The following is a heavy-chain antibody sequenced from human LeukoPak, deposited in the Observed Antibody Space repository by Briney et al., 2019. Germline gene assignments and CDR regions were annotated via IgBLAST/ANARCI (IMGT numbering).Heavy chain of an antibody. Sequence: GGSLRLSCAASGFRFSSYTMNWVRQAPGKGLEWVSVISGSGDRTYYADCVKGRVTISRDNSRNTLYLQMSSLRADDTAVYYCSILGGGMAYWGQGTLVAVSS. CDR2: ISGSGDRT. CDR3: SILGGGMAY. CDR1: GFRFSSYT. J-gene: IGHJ4*02. D-gene: IGHD3-16*01. V-gene: IGHV3-23*01.